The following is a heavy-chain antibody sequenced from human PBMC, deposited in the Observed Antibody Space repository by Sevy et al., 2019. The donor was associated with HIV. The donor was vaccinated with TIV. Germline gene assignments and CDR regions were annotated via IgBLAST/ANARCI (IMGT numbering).Heavy chain of an antibody. Sequence: ASVKVSCKASGGTFSSYAISWVRQAPGQGLEWMGGIIPIFGTANYAQKFQGRVTITADESTSTAYMELSSLRSEDTAVYYCARRGSGSYYVFDYWGQGTLVTVSS. CDR2: IIPIFGTA. CDR3: ARRGSGSYYVFDY. J-gene: IGHJ4*02. D-gene: IGHD3-10*01. CDR1: GGTFSSYA. V-gene: IGHV1-69*13.